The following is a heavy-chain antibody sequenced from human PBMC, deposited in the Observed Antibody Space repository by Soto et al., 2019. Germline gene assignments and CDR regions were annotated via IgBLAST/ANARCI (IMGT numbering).Heavy chain of an antibody. Sequence: EVQLVESGGGLVQPGGSLKLSCAASGFTFSDSTVHWVRQASGKGLEWVGRIRSKADSYATAYAASGKGRFTISRDDSQNTAYLQMSSLKNEDTAVSYCTGRQLENWGQGTLVTVSS. CDR1: GFTFSDST. J-gene: IGHJ4*02. CDR2: IRSKADSYAT. CDR3: TGRQLEN. D-gene: IGHD6-13*01. V-gene: IGHV3-73*01.